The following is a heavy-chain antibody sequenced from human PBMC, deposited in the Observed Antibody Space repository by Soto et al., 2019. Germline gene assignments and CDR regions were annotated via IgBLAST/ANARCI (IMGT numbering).Heavy chain of an antibody. J-gene: IGHJ4*02. CDR3: ARDKITGLFDY. V-gene: IGHV4-39*07. CDR1: GVSISSTSYY. CDR2: INHSGST. Sequence: SETLSLTCPVSGVSISSTSYYWVWIRQPPGKGLEWIGEINHSGSTNYNPSLKSRVTISVDTSKNQFSLKLTSVTAADTAVYYCARDKITGLFDYWGQGTLVTVSS. D-gene: IGHD2-8*02.